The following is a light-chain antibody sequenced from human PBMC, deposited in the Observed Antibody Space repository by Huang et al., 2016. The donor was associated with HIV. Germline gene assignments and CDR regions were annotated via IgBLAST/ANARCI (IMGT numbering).Light chain of an antibody. CDR2: GAS. J-gene: IGKJ2*01. CDR1: QRVGSI. Sequence: EIVMTQSPATLSMFPGERATLSCRASQRVGSILAWYQQRPGQVPRHLIYGASKGAAGVPAKMRGSGSETEFTRTISSLQSEDVAVYYCQQYNNWPPNTCGQGTELGIK. CDR3: QQYNNWPPNT. V-gene: IGKV3-15*01.